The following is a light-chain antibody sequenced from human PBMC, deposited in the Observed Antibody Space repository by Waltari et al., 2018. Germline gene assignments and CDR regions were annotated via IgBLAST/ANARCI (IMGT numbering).Light chain of an antibody. V-gene: IGLV2-14*03. J-gene: IGLJ2*01. CDR2: DVS. CDR3: SSYTSRTTPVV. Sequence: QSALDQPASVSGSPGQSITSSCIGTSSEIGDKNYVSWSQQHPGKVPKLIIFDVSHRPSGVSSRFFGSKSGNTSSLTISGLRAEDEADYYCSSYTSRTTPVVFGGGTKLTVL. CDR1: SSEIGDKNY.